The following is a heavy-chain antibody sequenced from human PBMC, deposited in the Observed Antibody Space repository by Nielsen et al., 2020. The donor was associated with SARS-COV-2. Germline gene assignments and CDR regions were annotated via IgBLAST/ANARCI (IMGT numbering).Heavy chain of an antibody. J-gene: IGHJ4*02. D-gene: IGHD6-19*01. CDR2: IYYSGST. V-gene: IGHV4-31*03. Sequence: SETLSLTCTVSGGSISSGDYYWSWIRQHPGKGLEWIGYIYYSGSTYYNPSLKSRVTISVDTSKNQFPLKLSSVTAADTAVYYCARDTHTGYSSGWHFDYWGQGTRVTVSS. CDR1: GGSISSGDYY. CDR3: ARDTHTGYSSGWHFDY.